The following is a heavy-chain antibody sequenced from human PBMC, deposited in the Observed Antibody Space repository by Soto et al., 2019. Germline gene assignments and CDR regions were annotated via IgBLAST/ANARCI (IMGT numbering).Heavy chain of an antibody. CDR3: LRSAGGY. CDR2: ISYTGSA. V-gene: IGHV4-59*03. CDR1: GGSMRSYS. J-gene: IGHJ4*02. Sequence: QVQLQESGPGLVKPSETLSLTCTVSGGSMRSYSWRWFRRPPGGRLDLIGCISYTGSADCSPSLKSRISMSVDTSKNQFSLKLNSVTAADTAVYYCLRSAGGYWGQGIQVTVSS.